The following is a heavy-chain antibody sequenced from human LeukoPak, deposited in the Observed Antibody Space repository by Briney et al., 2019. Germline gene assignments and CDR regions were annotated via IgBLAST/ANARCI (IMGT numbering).Heavy chain of an antibody. CDR2: IYYSGST. Sequence: PSETLSLTCTVSGGSISSSSYYWGWIRQPPGKGLEWIGSIYYSGSTDYNPSLKSRVTISVDTSKNQFSLQLNSVTPEDTAVYYCARGNLYCSSTSCYLSDWFDPWGQGTLVTVSS. V-gene: IGHV4-39*07. D-gene: IGHD2-2*01. J-gene: IGHJ5*02. CDR1: GGSISSSSYY. CDR3: ARGNLYCSSTSCYLSDWFDP.